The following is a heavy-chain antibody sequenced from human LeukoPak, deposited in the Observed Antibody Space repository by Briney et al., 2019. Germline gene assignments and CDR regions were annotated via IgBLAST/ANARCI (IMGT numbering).Heavy chain of an antibody. CDR3: ARVVWLSYYYGMDV. V-gene: IGHV4-59*01. J-gene: IGHJ6*02. Sequence: SETLSLTCTVSGGSISSYYWSWIRQPPGKGLEWIGYIYYSGSTNYNPSLKSRATISVDTSKNQFSLKLSSVTAADTAMYYCARVVWLSYYYGMDVWGQGTTVTVSS. D-gene: IGHD3-22*01. CDR2: IYYSGST. CDR1: GGSISSYY.